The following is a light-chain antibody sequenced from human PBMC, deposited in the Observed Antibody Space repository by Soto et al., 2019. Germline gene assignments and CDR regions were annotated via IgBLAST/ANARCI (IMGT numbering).Light chain of an antibody. V-gene: IGKV3-15*01. CDR1: QSVSTN. J-gene: IGKJ2*01. CDR3: QQYNEWPRT. Sequence: ETVMTQSPATLSVSPGERVTLSCRASQSVSTNLVWYQQRPGQPPRLLIYGSSDRVAGVPDRFSGSGSGTDFTITISVLQAEDGAVYYCQQYNEWPRTFGQGTKLEIK. CDR2: GSS.